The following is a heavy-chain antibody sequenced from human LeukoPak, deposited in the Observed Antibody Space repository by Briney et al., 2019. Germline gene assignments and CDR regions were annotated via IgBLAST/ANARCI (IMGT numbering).Heavy chain of an antibody. CDR1: GGTFSSYA. V-gene: IGHV1-69*13. CDR2: IIPIFGTA. J-gene: IGHJ5*02. CDR3: ARDHSSGTMYCYDSSATLGEPPNWFDP. Sequence: ASVKVSCKASGGTFSSYAISWVRQAPGQGLEWMGGIIPIFGTANYAQKFQGRVTITADESTSTAYMELSSLRSEDTAVYYCARDHSSGTMYCYDSSATLGEPPNWFDPWGQGTLVTVSS. D-gene: IGHD3-22*01.